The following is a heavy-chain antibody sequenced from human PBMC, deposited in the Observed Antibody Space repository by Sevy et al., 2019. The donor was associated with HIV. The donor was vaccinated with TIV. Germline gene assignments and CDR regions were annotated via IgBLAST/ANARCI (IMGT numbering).Heavy chain of an antibody. D-gene: IGHD5-18*01. CDR1: GFTVNSNY. CDR3: ASGKSGYGYALNY. J-gene: IGHJ4*02. V-gene: IGHV3-66*01. CDR2: IYSDGTT. Sequence: GGSLRLSCAASGFTVNSNYMTWVRQAPGKGLEGVSVIYSDGTTYHADSVKDRFTISRDNFKNTLYLQMNSLRAEDTAVYYCASGKSGYGYALNYWGQGTLVTVSS.